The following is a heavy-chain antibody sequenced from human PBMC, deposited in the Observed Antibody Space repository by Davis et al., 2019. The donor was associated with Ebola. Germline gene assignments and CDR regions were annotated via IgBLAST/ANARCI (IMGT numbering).Heavy chain of an antibody. CDR2: ISYIGST. CDR3: ARVPGVDSGLDY. CDR1: GGSISSYY. V-gene: IGHV4-59*01. Sequence: SETLSLTCTVSGGSISSYYWSWIRQPPGKGLEWIGYISYIGSTNYNPSLKSRVTISVDTSKNQFSLKLSSVTAADTAVYYCARVPGVDSGLDYWGQGTLVTVSS. J-gene: IGHJ4*02. D-gene: IGHD1-26*01.